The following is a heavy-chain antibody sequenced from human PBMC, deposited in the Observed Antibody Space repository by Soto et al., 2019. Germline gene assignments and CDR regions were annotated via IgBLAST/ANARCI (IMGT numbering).Heavy chain of an antibody. CDR2: IYYSGST. J-gene: IGHJ5*02. D-gene: IGHD5-18*01. Sequence: SETLSLTCTVSGGSISNYYWSWIRQPPGKGLEWIGYIYYSGSTNYNPSLRSRVTISVDTSKNQFSLKLSSVTAADTAVYYCARDRGYSNWFDPWGQGTMVTVSS. CDR1: GGSISNYY. CDR3: ARDRGYSNWFDP. V-gene: IGHV4-59*01.